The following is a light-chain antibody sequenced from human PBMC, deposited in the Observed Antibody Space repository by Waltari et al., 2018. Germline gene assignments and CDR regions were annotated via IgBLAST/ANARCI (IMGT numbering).Light chain of an antibody. CDR2: WPS. V-gene: IGKV4-1*01. CDR3: QQYYITPWT. Sequence: DIVMTQSPDSLAVSLGERATINCKSSESVLYSANNKNYLAWFQQIPGQPPKLLISWPSTRESGVPDRFSGSGSGTDFTLTISSLLAEDVAVYYCQQYYITPWTFGQGTKVEIK. J-gene: IGKJ1*01. CDR1: ESVLYSANNKNY.